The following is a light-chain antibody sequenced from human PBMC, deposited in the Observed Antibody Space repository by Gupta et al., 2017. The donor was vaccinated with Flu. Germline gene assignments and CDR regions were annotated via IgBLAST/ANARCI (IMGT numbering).Light chain of an antibody. V-gene: IGKV1-39*01. CDR1: QSISSY. CDR3: QQSYSTPRT. CDR2: AAS. Sequence: DLQMTSSSSSLSASVGDRVTITCRESQSISSYFNWYQQKPGKAPKLLIYAASSLQSGVPSRFSGSGSGTDFTLTISSLQPEDFATYYCQQSYSTPRTFGQGTKVEIK. J-gene: IGKJ1*01.